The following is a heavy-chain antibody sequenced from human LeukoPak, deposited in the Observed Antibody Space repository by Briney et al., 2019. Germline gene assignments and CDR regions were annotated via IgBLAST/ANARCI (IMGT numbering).Heavy chain of an antibody. CDR2: ISSSSSYI. CDR3: AREGDGYNSPIDY. J-gene: IGHJ4*02. V-gene: IGHV3-21*01. D-gene: IGHD5-24*01. Sequence: GGSLRLSCAASGFTFSSYSMNWVRQAPGKGLEWVSSISSSSSYIYYADSVKGRFTISRDNAKNSLYLQMNSLRAEDTAVYYCAREGDGYNSPIDYWGQGTLVTVSS. CDR1: GFTFSSYS.